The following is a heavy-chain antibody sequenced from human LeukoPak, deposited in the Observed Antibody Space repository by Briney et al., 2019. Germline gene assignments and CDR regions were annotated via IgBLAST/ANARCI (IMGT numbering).Heavy chain of an antibody. D-gene: IGHD3-9*01. J-gene: IGHJ4*02. CDR1: GFTFDDYA. CDR2: ISWNSGTI. CDR3: AKGKYYDILTGPHDY. V-gene: IGHV3-9*01. Sequence: GGSLRLSCAASGFTFDDYAMHWVRQAPGKGLEWVSGISWNSGTIGYADSVKGRFTISRDNAKNSLYPQMSSLRAEDTALYYCAKGKYYDILTGPHDYWGQGTLVTVSS.